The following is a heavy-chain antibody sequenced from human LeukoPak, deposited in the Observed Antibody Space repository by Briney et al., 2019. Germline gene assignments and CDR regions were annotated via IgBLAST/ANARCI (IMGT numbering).Heavy chain of an antibody. CDR3: ATWILRGYSYGYSAPLDY. J-gene: IGHJ4*02. Sequence: GASVKVSCKVSGYILTEMSMHWVRQAPGKGLEWMGGFDPEDGETIYAQKFQGRVTMTEDTSTDTPYMELSSLRSEDTAVYYCATWILRGYSYGYSAPLDYWGQGTLVTVSS. CDR1: GYILTEMS. V-gene: IGHV1-24*01. D-gene: IGHD5-18*01. CDR2: FDPEDGET.